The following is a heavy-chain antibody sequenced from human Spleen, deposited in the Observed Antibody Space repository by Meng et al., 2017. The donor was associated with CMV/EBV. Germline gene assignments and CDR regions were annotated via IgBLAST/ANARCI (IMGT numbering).Heavy chain of an antibody. CDR1: GFSVSHIY. Sequence: GSLRLSCAASGFSVSHIYMSWVRQAPGKGLEWVSVIYGGGSAYYADSVEGRFTISRDNFKNTLYLQMNSLRVEDTAVYYCARDDYYYAPTIWGQGTMVTVSS. J-gene: IGHJ3*02. CDR2: IYGGGSA. D-gene: IGHD3-10*01. V-gene: IGHV3-53*01. CDR3: ARDDYYYAPTI.